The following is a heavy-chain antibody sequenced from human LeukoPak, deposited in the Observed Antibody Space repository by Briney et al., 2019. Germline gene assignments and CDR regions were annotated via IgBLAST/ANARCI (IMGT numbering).Heavy chain of an antibody. CDR2: IHHSGNT. D-gene: IGHD6-13*01. J-gene: IGHJ4*02. V-gene: IGHV4-38-2*02. Sequence: SETLSLTCTVSDYSITRGYFWGWFRQPPGKGLEWIGSIHHSGNTYYHSSLKSRVTISVDTSKNQFSLKLSSVTAADTAVYYCARHSSSWSPNPDYWGQGTLVTVSS. CDR1: DYSITRGYF. CDR3: ARHSSSWSPNPDY.